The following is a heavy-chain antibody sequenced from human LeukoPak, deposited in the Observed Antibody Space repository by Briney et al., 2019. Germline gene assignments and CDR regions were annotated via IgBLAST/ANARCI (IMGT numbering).Heavy chain of an antibody. J-gene: IGHJ4*02. CDR2: IYYSGST. Sequence: SETLSLTCTVFGGSVSNSNYYCGWVRQPPGKGLEWIGSIYYSGSTYYNPSLKSRVTISVDTSKNQFSLKLSSVTAADTAVYYCARQRGYCSGGSCYEMFDYWGQGTLVTVSS. D-gene: IGHD2-15*01. V-gene: IGHV4-39*01. CDR1: GGSVSNSNYY. CDR3: ARQRGYCSGGSCYEMFDY.